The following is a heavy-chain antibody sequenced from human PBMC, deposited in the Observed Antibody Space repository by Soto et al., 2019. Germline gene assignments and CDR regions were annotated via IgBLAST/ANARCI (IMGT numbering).Heavy chain of an antibody. J-gene: IGHJ4*02. Sequence: GASVKVACKASGYTFTSYGISWVRQATGQGLEWMGWISAYNGNTNYAQKLQGRVTMTTDTSTSTAYMELRSLRSDDTAVYYCARDRAIPGSFDYWGQGTLVTVSS. V-gene: IGHV1-18*01. CDR3: ARDRAIPGSFDY. CDR2: ISAYNGNT. D-gene: IGHD2-2*02. CDR1: GYTFTSYG.